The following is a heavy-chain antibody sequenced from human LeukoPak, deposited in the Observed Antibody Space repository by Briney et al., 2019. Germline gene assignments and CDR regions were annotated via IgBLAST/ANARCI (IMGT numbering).Heavy chain of an antibody. J-gene: IGHJ4*02. Sequence: GGSLRLSCAVSGLTFSGYWMTWVRQAPRKGLEWVSRINSDGGTTTYADSVRGRFTTSRDNAKNTVYLQMNSLRAEDTAVYYCARSTYTSTSSAYWGQGTLVTVSS. CDR2: INSDGGTT. V-gene: IGHV3-74*01. CDR3: ARSTYTSTSSAY. D-gene: IGHD6-6*01. CDR1: GLTFSGYW.